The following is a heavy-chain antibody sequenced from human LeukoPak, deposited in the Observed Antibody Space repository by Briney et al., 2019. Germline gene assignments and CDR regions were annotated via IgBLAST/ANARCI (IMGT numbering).Heavy chain of an antibody. D-gene: IGHD6-13*01. CDR2: ISGYNSNT. CDR3: AKGQQLPLLFDY. CDR1: GYTFTTYG. Sequence: ASVTVSCKASGYTFTTYGISWVRQAPGQGLEWMGWISGYNSNTNYAQKFQGRVSMTTDTSTSTAYLELRSLTSDDTAVYYCAKGQQLPLLFDYWGQGTLVTVSS. V-gene: IGHV1-18*01. J-gene: IGHJ4*02.